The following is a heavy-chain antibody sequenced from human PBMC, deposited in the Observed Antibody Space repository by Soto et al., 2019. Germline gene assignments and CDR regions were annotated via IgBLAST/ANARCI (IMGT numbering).Heavy chain of an antibody. V-gene: IGHV1-18*01. D-gene: IGHD5-12*01. CDR2: ISAYNGNT. Sequence: SVKVSCKASGYTFTSYGISWVRQAPGQGLEWMGWISAYNGNTNYAQKLQGRVTMTTDTSTSTAYMELRSLRSDDTAVYYCARTIVDIVATIFGMDVWGQGTTVTVSS. J-gene: IGHJ6*02. CDR1: GYTFTSYG. CDR3: ARTIVDIVATIFGMDV.